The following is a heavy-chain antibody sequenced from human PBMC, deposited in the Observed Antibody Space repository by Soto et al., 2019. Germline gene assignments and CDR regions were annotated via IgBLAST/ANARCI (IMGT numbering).Heavy chain of an antibody. Sequence: QVQLVESGGGLVKPGGSLRLSCAASGFTFSDYYMSWIRQAPGKGLEWVSYISGRSSYTKYAASVKGRFTISRDNAKNSLYLQMDSLRAEDTAVYYCASDGIVATGDYWGQGTLVTVSS. CDR1: GFTFSDYY. J-gene: IGHJ4*02. CDR3: ASDGIVATGDY. V-gene: IGHV3-11*05. D-gene: IGHD5-12*01. CDR2: ISGRSSYT.